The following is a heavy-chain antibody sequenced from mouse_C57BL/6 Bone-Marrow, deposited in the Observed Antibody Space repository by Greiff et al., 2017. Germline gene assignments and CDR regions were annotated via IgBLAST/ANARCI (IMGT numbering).Heavy chain of an antibody. Sequence: EVKLMESGAELVRPGASVKLSCTASGFNIKDDYIHWVKQRPEQGLEWIGWIDPEIGDTEYASKFQGKATITSDPSSNTAYLQLSSLTSEDTAVYYCSSFDGNYFDSWGQGTPLTVAS. CDR1: GFNIKDDY. J-gene: IGHJ2*01. CDR2: IDPEIGDT. D-gene: IGHD2-3*01. CDR3: SSFDGNYFDS. V-gene: IGHV14-4*01.